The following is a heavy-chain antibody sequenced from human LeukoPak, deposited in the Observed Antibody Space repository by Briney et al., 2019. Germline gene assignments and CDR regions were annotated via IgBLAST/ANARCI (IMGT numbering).Heavy chain of an antibody. CDR3: ARGRYCSGTSCYANYFDS. Sequence: GGSLRLSCAASGFTFSNYAIHWVRQAPGKGLEWVAVISYDGSSKYYADSVKGRFTISRDNSKNTLYLQMNSLRAQDSAVYCCARGRYCSGTSCYANYFDSWGQGTLVTVSS. J-gene: IGHJ4*02. CDR1: GFTFSNYA. CDR2: ISYDGSSK. D-gene: IGHD2-2*01. V-gene: IGHV3-30*04.